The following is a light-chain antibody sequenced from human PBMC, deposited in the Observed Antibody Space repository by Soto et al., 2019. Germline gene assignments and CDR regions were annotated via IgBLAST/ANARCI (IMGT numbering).Light chain of an antibody. CDR2: GNS. V-gene: IGLV1-40*01. CDR3: QSYDSSLSGWV. Sequence: ELTQPPSLSVAPGQTAMITCGGKNIGNKSVHWYQQLPGTAPKLLIYGNSNRPSGVPDRFSGSKSGTSASLAITGLQAEDEADYYCQSYDSSLSGWVFGGGTKLTVL. CDR1: NIGNKS. J-gene: IGLJ3*02.